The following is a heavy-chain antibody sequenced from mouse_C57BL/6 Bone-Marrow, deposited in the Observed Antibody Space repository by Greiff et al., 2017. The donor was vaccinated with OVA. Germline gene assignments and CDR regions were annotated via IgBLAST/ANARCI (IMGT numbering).Heavy chain of an antibody. D-gene: IGHD3-1*01. CDR3: ARQLSYFDY. J-gene: IGHJ2*01. Sequence: VKVVESGAELARPGASVKLSCKASGYTFTSYGISWVKQRTGQGLEWIGEIYPRSGNTYYNEKFKGKATLTADKSSSTAYMELRSLTSEDSAVYFCARQLSYFDYWGQGTTLTVSS. V-gene: IGHV1-81*01. CDR2: IYPRSGNT. CDR1: GYTFTSYG.